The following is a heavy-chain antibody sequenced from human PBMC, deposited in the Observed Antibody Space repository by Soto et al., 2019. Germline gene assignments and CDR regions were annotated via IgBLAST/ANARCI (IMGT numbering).Heavy chain of an antibody. CDR1: GYTFTGYY. V-gene: IGHV1-2*04. Sequence: ASVKVSFKASGYTFTGYYMHWVRQAPGQGLEWMGWINPNSGGTNYAQKFQGWVTMTRDTSISTAYMELSRLRSDDTAVYYCARDKGRNYYGSGSYTLDYWGQGTLVTSPQ. J-gene: IGHJ4*02. D-gene: IGHD3-10*01. CDR3: ARDKGRNYYGSGSYTLDY. CDR2: INPNSGGT.